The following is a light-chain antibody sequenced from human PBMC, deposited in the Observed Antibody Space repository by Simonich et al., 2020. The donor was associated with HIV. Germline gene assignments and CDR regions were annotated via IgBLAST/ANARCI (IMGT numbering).Light chain of an antibody. CDR3: QQYNSYSQM. Sequence: DIQMTQSPSSLSASVGDRVTITCRASQGISNSLAWYQQKPGKAPKLLLYAADRLESGVPSRFSGSGSGTEFTLTISSLQPDDFATYYCQQYNSYSQMFGQGTKVEIK. J-gene: IGKJ1*01. CDR2: AAD. V-gene: IGKV1-NL1*01. CDR1: QGISNS.